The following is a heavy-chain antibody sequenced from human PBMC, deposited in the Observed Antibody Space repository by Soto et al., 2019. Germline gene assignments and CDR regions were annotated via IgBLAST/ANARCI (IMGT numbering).Heavy chain of an antibody. CDR1: GDSVTSGSYY. J-gene: IGHJ6*01. D-gene: IGHD3-3*01. Sequence: KSAGTLSLTCVVSGDSVTSGSYYWTWLRPPPGKGLEWIGYFSYTGSTKYHPSLQSRVTISVETSKNDYSLNLSSVTAADTAVYFCARECGFFPDYVMNVW. V-gene: IGHV4-61*03. CDR3: ARECGFFPDYVMNV. CDR2: FSYTGST.